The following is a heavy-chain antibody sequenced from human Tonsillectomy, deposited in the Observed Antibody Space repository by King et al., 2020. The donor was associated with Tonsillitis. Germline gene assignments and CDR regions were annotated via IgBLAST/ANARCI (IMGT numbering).Heavy chain of an antibody. CDR1: GYPFFSYG. CDR3: AREGSGYRPAYFDY. Sequence: QLVQSGAEVKKPGASVKVSCKASGYPFFSYGGTWVRQAPGQGLWGLGWISPNSDNTNYSKPPQGRVTMTADTSTSTVYMELTSLRSDDTAVYYCAREGSGYRPAYFDYWGQGTLVTVSS. J-gene: IGHJ4*02. V-gene: IGHV1-18*01. CDR2: ISPNSDNT. D-gene: IGHD3-3*01.